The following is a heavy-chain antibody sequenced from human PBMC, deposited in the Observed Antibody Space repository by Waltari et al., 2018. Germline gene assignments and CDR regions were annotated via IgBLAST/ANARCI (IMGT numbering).Heavy chain of an antibody. J-gene: IGHJ4*02. D-gene: IGHD3-3*01. CDR3: TRGDF. CDR1: GLTFGNYW. CDR2: IKPDGGDK. V-gene: IGHV3-7*01. Sequence: EVHLVDSGGDLVQPGGSLRLHCAASGLTFGNYWMLWARQAPGKGLEWVGNIKPDGGDKYYADSVKGRFIISRDNTKNSLYLQMNSLRVEDTAVHYCTRGDFWGQGTLVTVSS.